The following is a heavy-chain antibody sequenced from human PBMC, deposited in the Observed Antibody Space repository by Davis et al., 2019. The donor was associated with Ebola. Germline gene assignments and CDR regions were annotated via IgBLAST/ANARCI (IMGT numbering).Heavy chain of an antibody. CDR2: ISSNNRLI. Sequence: GESLKISCSASGFTLSSYSMNWVRQAPGKGLEWVSSISSNNRLISYSDSVKGRFTISRDTGKNSLYLQMNSLRGEDTAVYYCARDAWLLGDLQTLDSWGQGTLVTVSS. J-gene: IGHJ4*02. V-gene: IGHV3-21*01. CDR3: ARDAWLLGDLQTLDS. CDR1: GFTLSSYS. D-gene: IGHD3-22*01.